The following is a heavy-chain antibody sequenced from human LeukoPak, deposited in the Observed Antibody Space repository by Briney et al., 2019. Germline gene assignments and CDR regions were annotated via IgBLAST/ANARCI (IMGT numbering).Heavy chain of an antibody. D-gene: IGHD2-2*01. Sequence: GGSLRLSCAASGFTFSSYAMHWVRQAPGKGLEWVAVISYDGSNKYYADSVKGRFTISRDNSKNTLYLQMNRLRAEDTAVYYCARAGRVWSTSCQWFDPWGQGTLVTVSS. V-gene: IGHV3-30*01. CDR3: ARAGRVWSTSCQWFDP. J-gene: IGHJ5*02. CDR2: ISYDGSNK. CDR1: GFTFSSYA.